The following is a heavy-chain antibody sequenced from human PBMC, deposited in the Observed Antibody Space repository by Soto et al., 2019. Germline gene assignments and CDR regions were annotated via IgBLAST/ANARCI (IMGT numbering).Heavy chain of an antibody. V-gene: IGHV4-61*01. CDR3: ATQRYTSGWYGWGY. J-gene: IGHJ4*02. CDR2: IYYSGST. Sequence: QVQLQESGPGLVKPSETLSLTCTVSGDSVSSGSYYWSWIRQPPGKGLEWIGYIYYSGSTDYNPSLKSRVTISIDTSQNQFSLKLTSVTAADTAVYYCATQRYTSGWYGWGYWGQGTLVTVSS. D-gene: IGHD6-19*01. CDR1: GDSVSSGSYY.